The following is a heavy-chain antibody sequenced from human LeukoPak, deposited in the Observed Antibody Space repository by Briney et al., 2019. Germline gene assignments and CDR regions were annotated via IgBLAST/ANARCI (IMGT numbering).Heavy chain of an antibody. J-gene: IGHJ1*01. CDR3: ARARRAVVTGYFQH. CDR1: GYTFTGYY. Sequence: ASVKVSCKASGYTFTGYYMHWVRQAPGQGLEWMGWINPNSGGTNYAQKFQGRVTMTRDTSISTAYMELSRLRSDDTAVYYCARARRAVVTGYFQHWGQGTLVTVSS. CDR2: INPNSGGT. V-gene: IGHV1-2*02. D-gene: IGHD4-23*01.